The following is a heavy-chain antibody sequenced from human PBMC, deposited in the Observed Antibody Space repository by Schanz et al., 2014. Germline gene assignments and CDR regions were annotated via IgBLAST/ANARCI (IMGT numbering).Heavy chain of an antibody. D-gene: IGHD3-9*01. CDR3: AKVDRTRYYAMDV. V-gene: IGHV1-46*01. CDR2: INPSGGST. Sequence: QVQLVQSGAEVKKPGASVKVSCKASGYTFTSYYMHWVRQAPGQGLEWMGIINPSGGSTSYAQKFQGRVTMTRHTSISTAYMELSSLRSEDTAVYYCAKVDRTRYYAMDVWGQGTTVTVSS. J-gene: IGHJ6*02. CDR1: GYTFTSYY.